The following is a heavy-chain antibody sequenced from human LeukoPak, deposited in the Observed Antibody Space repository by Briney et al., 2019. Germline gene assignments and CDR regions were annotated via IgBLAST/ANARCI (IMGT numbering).Heavy chain of an antibody. D-gene: IGHD3-22*01. Sequence: SETLSLTCVVYGGSFSGYFWSWIRQPPGKGLEWIGEITPSGSTYYSPSLKSRVSISIDTSKKKLSLRLTSVTAADSAVYYCASSFYYDSRDYWGQGTLVTVSS. J-gene: IGHJ4*02. CDR1: GGSFSGYF. CDR3: ASSFYYDSRDY. CDR2: ITPSGST. V-gene: IGHV4-34*01.